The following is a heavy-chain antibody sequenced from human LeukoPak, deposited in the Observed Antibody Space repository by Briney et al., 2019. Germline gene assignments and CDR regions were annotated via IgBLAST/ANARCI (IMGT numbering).Heavy chain of an antibody. D-gene: IGHD6-13*01. CDR3: VRVSPGCTDSSCYYYFYYMDV. J-gene: IGHJ6*03. Sequence: SETLSLTCTVSGGSIIKYYWNWIRQPPGKELEWIGYVYYSGSTNYNPSLKSRVTISADTSKNQFSLRVSSVTAADTAVYYCVRVSPGCTDSSCYYYFYYMDVWGKGTTVTVSS. CDR1: GGSIIKYY. V-gene: IGHV4-59*01. CDR2: VYYSGST.